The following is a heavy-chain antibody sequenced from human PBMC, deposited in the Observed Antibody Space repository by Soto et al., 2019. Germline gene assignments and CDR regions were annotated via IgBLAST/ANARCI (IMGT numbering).Heavy chain of an antibody. Sequence: LSLTCTVSGGSISSYYWSWIRQPPGKGLEWIGYIYYSGSTNYNPSLKSRVTLSVDTSKNQFSLKLSSVTAADTAVYYCARFPGQLAYYFDYWGQGTLVTVSS. CDR3: ARFPGQLAYYFDY. D-gene: IGHD6-13*01. V-gene: IGHV4-59*01. CDR2: IYYSGST. CDR1: GGSISSYY. J-gene: IGHJ4*02.